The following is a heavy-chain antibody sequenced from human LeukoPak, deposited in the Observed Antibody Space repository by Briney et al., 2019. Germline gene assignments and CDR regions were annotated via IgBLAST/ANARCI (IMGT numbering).Heavy chain of an antibody. Sequence: PGGSLRLSCAASGFTFTSYSMNWVRQVPGKGLEWVSTISGGGGSTYYADSVKGRFTISGDNSKNTLYLQVNSLRAEDTAVYYCAKGGKWDVTPFDYWGQGTLVTVSS. D-gene: IGHD1-26*01. CDR1: GFTFTSYS. J-gene: IGHJ4*02. CDR2: ISGGGGST. V-gene: IGHV3-23*01. CDR3: AKGGKWDVTPFDY.